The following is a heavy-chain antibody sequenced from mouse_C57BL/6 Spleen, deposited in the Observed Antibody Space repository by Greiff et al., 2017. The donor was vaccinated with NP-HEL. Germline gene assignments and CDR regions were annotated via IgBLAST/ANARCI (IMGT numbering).Heavy chain of an antibody. CDR1: GYTFTSYT. V-gene: IGHV1-4*01. D-gene: IGHD1-1*01. CDR2: INPSSGYT. Sequence: VKVVESGAELARPGASVKMSCKASGYTFTSYTMHWVKQRPGQGLEWIGYINPSSGYTKYNQKFKDKATLTADKSSSTAYMQLSSLTSEDSAVYYCARYYGSSYDYWGQGTTLTVSS. CDR3: ARYYGSSYDY. J-gene: IGHJ2*01.